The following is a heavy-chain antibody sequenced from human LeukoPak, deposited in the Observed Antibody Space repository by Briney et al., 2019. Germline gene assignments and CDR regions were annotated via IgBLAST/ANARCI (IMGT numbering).Heavy chain of an antibody. V-gene: IGHV3-30*04. CDR3: ARSGYYDSSGYYYA. Sequence: GGSLRLSCAASGFTFSSYAMHWVRQAPGKGLEWVAVISYDGSNKYYADSVKGRFTISRDNSKNTLYLQMNSLRAEDTAVYYCARSGYYDSSGYYYAWGQGTLVTVSS. CDR2: ISYDGSNK. CDR1: GFTFSSYA. D-gene: IGHD3-22*01. J-gene: IGHJ5*02.